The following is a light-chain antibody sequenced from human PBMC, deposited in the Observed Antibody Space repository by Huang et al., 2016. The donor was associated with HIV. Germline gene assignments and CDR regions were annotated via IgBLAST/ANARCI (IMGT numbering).Light chain of an antibody. CDR2: GAY. CDR3: QQYVSSPYT. CDR1: QTVSSSY. Sequence: IVLTQSPGTLSLSPGARANLSCRASQTVSSSYLAWYQQKPGQAPRLLVYGAYSRATGIPDRFSGSGSGTDFTLTISRLEPEDFAVYYCQQYVSSPYTFGQGTKLEIK. V-gene: IGKV3-20*01. J-gene: IGKJ2*01.